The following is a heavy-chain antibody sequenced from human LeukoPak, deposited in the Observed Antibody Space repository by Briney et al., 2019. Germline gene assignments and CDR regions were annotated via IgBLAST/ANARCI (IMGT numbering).Heavy chain of an antibody. J-gene: IGHJ5*02. CDR1: GGSISSSSYY. Sequence: SETLSLTCTVSGGSISSSSYYWGWIRQPPGKGLEWIGSIYYSGSTYYNPSLKSRVTISVDTSKNQFSLKLSSVTAADTAVYYCARDYAGLGRGWSDPWGQGTLVTVSS. D-gene: IGHD3-10*01. CDR2: IYYSGST. CDR3: ARDYAGLGRGWSDP. V-gene: IGHV4-39*07.